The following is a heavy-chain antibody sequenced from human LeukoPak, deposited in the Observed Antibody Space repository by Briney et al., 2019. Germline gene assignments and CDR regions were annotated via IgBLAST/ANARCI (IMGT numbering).Heavy chain of an antibody. V-gene: IGHV3-9*01. CDR3: ARERYGEKGSYYFDY. Sequence: QPGGSLRLSCAASGFTFDDYAMHWVRQAPGKGLEWVSGISWNSGSIGYVDSVKGRFTISRDNAKNSLYLQMNSLRAEDTAVYYCARERYGEKGSYYFDYWGQGTLVTVSS. J-gene: IGHJ4*02. D-gene: IGHD1-14*01. CDR2: ISWNSGSI. CDR1: GFTFDDYA.